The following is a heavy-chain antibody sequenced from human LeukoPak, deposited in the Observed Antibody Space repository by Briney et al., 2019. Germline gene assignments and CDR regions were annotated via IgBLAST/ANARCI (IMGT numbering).Heavy chain of an antibody. CDR2: ISSDGSNK. D-gene: IGHD2-2*01. V-gene: IGHV3-30-3*01. CDR3: ARGPALNIVVVPADFYYYDMDV. J-gene: IGHJ6*02. Sequence: PGGSLRLSCAASGFTFSSYVIHWVRQAPGKGLEWVAVISSDGSNKYCADSVQGRFTTSRDNSKNTLYLQMNSLRAEDTAVYYCARGPALNIVVVPADFYYYDMDVWGQGTTVTVSS. CDR1: GFTFSSYV.